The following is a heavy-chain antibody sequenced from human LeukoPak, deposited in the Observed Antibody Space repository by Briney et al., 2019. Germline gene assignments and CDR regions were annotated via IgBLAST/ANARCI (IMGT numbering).Heavy chain of an antibody. CDR2: MNPNSGRT. D-gene: IGHD4-17*01. J-gene: IGHJ4*02. CDR1: GYTLTSYD. V-gene: IGHV1-8*01. Sequence: GASVKVSCKASGYTLTSYDINWVRQATGQGLEWMGWMNPNSGRTGYAQNFQGRITITRNTSISTAYMELSSLRSEDTAVYYCARVKEDDYGDYVIDYWGQGTLVTVSS. CDR3: ARVKEDDYGDYVIDY.